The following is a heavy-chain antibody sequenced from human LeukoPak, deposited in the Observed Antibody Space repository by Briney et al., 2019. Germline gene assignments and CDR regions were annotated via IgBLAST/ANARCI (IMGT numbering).Heavy chain of an antibody. CDR3: ARAKDYGGNAPCRVDY. CDR1: GGSFSGYY. V-gene: IGHV4-34*01. Sequence: KPSETLSLTCAVYGGSFSGYYWSWIRQPPGKGLERIGEINHSGSTNYNPSLKSRVTISVDTSKNQFSLKLSSVTAADTAVYYCARAKDYGGNAPCRVDYWGQGTLVTVSS. CDR2: INHSGST. D-gene: IGHD4-23*01. J-gene: IGHJ4*02.